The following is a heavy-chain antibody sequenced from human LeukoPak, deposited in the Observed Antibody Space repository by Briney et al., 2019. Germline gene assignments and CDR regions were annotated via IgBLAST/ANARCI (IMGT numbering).Heavy chain of an antibody. J-gene: IGHJ3*02. D-gene: IGHD3-3*01. CDR2: VYPATSDT. CDR1: GYSFPNYW. CDR3: ARPITIFGVVSDAFDI. V-gene: IGHV5-51*01. Sequence: GESLKISCKGSGYSFPNYWIGWVRQMPGKGLEWIGIVYPATSDTTYSPSFQGQVTISADKSISTAYLQWSSLKASDTAMYYCARPITIFGVVSDAFDIWGQGTMVTVSS.